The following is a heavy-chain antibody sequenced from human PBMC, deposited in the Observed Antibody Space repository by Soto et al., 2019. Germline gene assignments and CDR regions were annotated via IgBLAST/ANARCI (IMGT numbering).Heavy chain of an antibody. CDR3: AKSNKDPALVYYCSSTSCYLYYFDY. V-gene: IGHV3-30*18. CDR1: GFTFSSYG. CDR2: ISYDGSNK. D-gene: IGHD2-2*01. Sequence: GGSLRLSCAASGFTFSSYGMHWVRQAPGKGLEWVAVISYDGSNKYYADSVKGRFTISRDNSKNTLYLQMNSLRAEDTAVYYCAKSNKDPALVYYCSSTSCYLYYFDYWGQGTLVTVSS. J-gene: IGHJ4*02.